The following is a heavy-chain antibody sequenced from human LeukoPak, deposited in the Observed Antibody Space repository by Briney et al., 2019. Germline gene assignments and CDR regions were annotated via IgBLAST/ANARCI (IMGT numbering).Heavy chain of an antibody. V-gene: IGHV3-23*01. Sequence: PGGSLRLSCAASGFTFSSYAMSWVRQGPGQGLEWVAAISGSGGRTYYADSVKGRFTTPRENSKTTLYLQMNSLRAEDTAVYYSAKESYGMSSGWGSYDSMRFFDYWGQGTLVTVSS. J-gene: IGHJ4*02. CDR3: AKESYGMSSGWGSYDSMRFFDY. CDR2: ISGSGGRT. D-gene: IGHD3-16*01. CDR1: GFTFSSYA.